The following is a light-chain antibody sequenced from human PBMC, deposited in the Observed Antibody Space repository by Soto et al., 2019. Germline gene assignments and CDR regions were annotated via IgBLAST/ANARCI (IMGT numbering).Light chain of an antibody. CDR2: RMS. Sequence: DIQMTQFPSTLSASVGDRVTITCRASQTIRSDLAWYQQKPGKVPKLLIYRMSTLESGVPSRFSGSGSWTEFTLTISSLQPDDFAIYYCQQYDDHSFTFGQGTKLEIK. CDR1: QTIRSD. V-gene: IGKV1-5*03. CDR3: QQYDDHSFT. J-gene: IGKJ2*01.